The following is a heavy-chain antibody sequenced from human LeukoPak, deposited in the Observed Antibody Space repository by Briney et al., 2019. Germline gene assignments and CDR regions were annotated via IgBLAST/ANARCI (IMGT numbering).Heavy chain of an antibody. D-gene: IGHD3-3*01. V-gene: IGHV3-15*01. CDR1: GFTFSNAW. CDR2: IKSKTDGGTT. CDR3: TTGRSDYDFWSGYHVLFDY. Sequence: GGSLRLSCAASGFTFSNAWMSWVRQAPGKGLEWVGRIKSKTDGGTTDYAAPVKGRFTISRDDSKNTLYLQMNSLKTEDTAVYYCTTGRSDYDFWSGYHVLFDYWGQGTLVTVSS. J-gene: IGHJ4*02.